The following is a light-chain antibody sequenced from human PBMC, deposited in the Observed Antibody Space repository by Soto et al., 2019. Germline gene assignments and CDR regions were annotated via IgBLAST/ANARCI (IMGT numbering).Light chain of an antibody. CDR1: QSVSSY. Sequence: EIVLTQSPATLSLSPGERATLSCRSRQSVSSYLAWYQQKPGQAPRLLIYDASNRATGIPARFSCSGSGTDFTLTISSLEPEDFAVYYCQQRSNWPLTFSQGTRLEIK. J-gene: IGKJ5*01. V-gene: IGKV3-11*01. CDR2: DAS. CDR3: QQRSNWPLT.